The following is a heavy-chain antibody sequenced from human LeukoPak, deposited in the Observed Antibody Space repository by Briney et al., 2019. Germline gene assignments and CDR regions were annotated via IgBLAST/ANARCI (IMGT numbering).Heavy chain of an antibody. CDR1: GFTFSSYA. Sequence: SGGSLRLSCAASGFTFSSYAMSWVRQAPGKGLEWVSAISGSGGSTYYADSVKGRFTISRDNAKNSLYLQMNSLRAEDTAVYYCARDQRTTVTTDMIYYYYYGMDVWGQGTTVTVSS. CDR3: ARDQRTTVTTDMIYYYYYGMDV. D-gene: IGHD4-17*01. J-gene: IGHJ6*02. CDR2: ISGSGGST. V-gene: IGHV3-23*01.